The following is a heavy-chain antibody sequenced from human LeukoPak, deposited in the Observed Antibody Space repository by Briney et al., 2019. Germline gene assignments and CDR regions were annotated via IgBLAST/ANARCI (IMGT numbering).Heavy chain of an antibody. CDR2: IKQDGSEK. J-gene: IGHJ3*02. Sequence: ETLSLTCTVSGYSISSGYYWGWIRQPPGKGLEWVANIKQDGSEKYYVDSVKGRFTISRDNAKNSLYLQMNSLRAEDTAVYYCAREVPRDYGSGSSAFDIWGQGTMVTVSS. D-gene: IGHD3-10*01. CDR3: AREVPRDYGSGSSAFDI. V-gene: IGHV3-7*01. CDR1: GYSISSGYY.